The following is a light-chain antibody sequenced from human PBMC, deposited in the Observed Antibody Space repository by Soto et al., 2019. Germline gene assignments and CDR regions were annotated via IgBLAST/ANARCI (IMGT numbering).Light chain of an antibody. V-gene: IGKV3-20*01. Sequence: ELVLTQSPGTLSLSPGERDTLSCRASQGVSSSYLAWYQQQPGQAPRLLIYGASSRATGIADRFSGSGSGTDYTLTISRLEPEDFALYYCQQYGSSPRTFGQGTKVDI. J-gene: IGKJ1*01. CDR1: QGVSSSY. CDR3: QQYGSSPRT. CDR2: GAS.